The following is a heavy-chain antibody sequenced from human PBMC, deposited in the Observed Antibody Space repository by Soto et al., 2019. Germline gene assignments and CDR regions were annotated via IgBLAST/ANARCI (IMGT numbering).Heavy chain of an antibody. D-gene: IGHD6-6*01. J-gene: IGHJ3*02. CDR2: ISYDGSNK. CDR1: GFTFSSYG. V-gene: IGHV3-30*18. CDR3: AKSYSSSVWSAFDI. Sequence: QVQLVESGGGVVQPGRSLRLSCAASGFTFSSYGMHWVRQAPGKGLEWVAVISYDGSNKYYADSVKGRFTISRDNSKNTLYLQMNSLRAEDTAVYYCAKSYSSSVWSAFDIWGQGTMVTVSS.